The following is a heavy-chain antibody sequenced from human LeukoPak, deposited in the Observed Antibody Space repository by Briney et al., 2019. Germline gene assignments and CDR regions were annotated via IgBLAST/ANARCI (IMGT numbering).Heavy chain of an antibody. Sequence: GGSLRLSSAASGFTFSSYGMNWVRQAPGKGLEWVSFISSSGSTKYYADSVKGRFTISRDNAKNSLYLQMNSLRAEDTAVYYCARSLIPYFDYWGQGTLVTVSS. V-gene: IGHV3-48*03. CDR3: ARSLIPYFDY. CDR2: ISSSGSTK. D-gene: IGHD2-21*01. J-gene: IGHJ4*02. CDR1: GFTFSSYG.